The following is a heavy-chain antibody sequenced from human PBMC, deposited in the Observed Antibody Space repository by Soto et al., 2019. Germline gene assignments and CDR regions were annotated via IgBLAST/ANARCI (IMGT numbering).Heavy chain of an antibody. CDR3: ASDSIGVAGIFTPDYYYYCGMDV. CDR2: IIPIFSTA. Sequence: GASVTVSCKASGGTFSSYAISWVRQAPAQGLEWMGGIIPIFSTANYGQKFQARVTSTADESANTAYMELSSLRSEDTAVDYCASDSIGVAGIFTPDYYYYCGMDVWGQGTTVTVSS. J-gene: IGHJ6*02. D-gene: IGHD6-19*01. V-gene: IGHV1-69*13. CDR1: GGTFSSYA.